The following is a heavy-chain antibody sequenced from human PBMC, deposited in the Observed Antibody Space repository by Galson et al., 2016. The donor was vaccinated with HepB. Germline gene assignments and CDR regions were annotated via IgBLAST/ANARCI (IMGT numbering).Heavy chain of an antibody. CDR1: GFTFTSYA. D-gene: IGHD2-15*01. J-gene: IGHJ6*02. V-gene: IGHV3-30-3*01. Sequence: SLRLSCAASGFTFTSYAMHWVRQAPGKGLEWVAVISYDGSDKFYADSVKGRFTISRDNSKNTLYLQMNSLRAEDTAVFYCARDSPLSDCSGGSCYSMYYYYGMDDWGQGTTVTVSS. CDR2: ISYDGSDK. CDR3: ARDSPLSDCSGGSCYSMYYYYGMDD.